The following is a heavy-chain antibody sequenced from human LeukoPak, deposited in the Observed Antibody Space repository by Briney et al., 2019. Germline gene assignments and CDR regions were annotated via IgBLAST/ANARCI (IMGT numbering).Heavy chain of an antibody. CDR1: GGSISSYY. D-gene: IGHD3-10*01. CDR2: IYYSGST. CDR3: ARHVSGEYFQH. V-gene: IGHV4-59*08. Sequence: SETLSLTCTVSGGSISSYYWNWIRQPPGKGLEYIGYIYYSGSTNYNPSLKSRVTISVDTSKNQFSLKLSSVTAADTAVYYCARHVSGEYFQHWGQGTLVTVSS. J-gene: IGHJ1*01.